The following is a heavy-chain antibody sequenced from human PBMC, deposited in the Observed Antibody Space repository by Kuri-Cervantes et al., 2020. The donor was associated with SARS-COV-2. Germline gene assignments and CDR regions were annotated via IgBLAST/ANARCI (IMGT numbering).Heavy chain of an antibody. Sequence: GGSLRLSCTASGFIFSDYYMTWIRQAPGKGLEWVSNIGPSGTTKYYADSVKGRFTISRDNAKNSLYLQMNSLRAEDTAVYYCARANYDFWSGYYPADYWGQGTLVTVSS. CDR3: ARANYDFWSGYYPADY. CDR2: IGPSGTTK. V-gene: IGHV3-11*04. CDR1: GFIFSDYY. D-gene: IGHD3-3*01. J-gene: IGHJ4*02.